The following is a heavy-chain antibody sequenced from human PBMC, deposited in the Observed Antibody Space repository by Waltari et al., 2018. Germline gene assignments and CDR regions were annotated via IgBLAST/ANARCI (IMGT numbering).Heavy chain of an antibody. CDR3: ATWITAHFDY. Sequence: DVHLLESGGSLVQTGGSLRLSCVASGFTFRTYALIWVRQSPGKGLELVSHIDGPTTNTHYADSVKGRFTISRDNSRNTVYLQMNSLTADDSAVYFCATWITAHFDYWGRGTLVTVSS. V-gene: IGHV3-23*01. D-gene: IGHD2-2*03. CDR2: IDGPTTNT. CDR1: GFTFRTYA. J-gene: IGHJ4*02.